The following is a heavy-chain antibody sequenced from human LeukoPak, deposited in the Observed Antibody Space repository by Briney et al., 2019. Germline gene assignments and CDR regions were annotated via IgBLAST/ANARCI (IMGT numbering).Heavy chain of an antibody. Sequence: SETLSLTCTVSGGSISSSSYYWGWIRQPPGKGLEWIGSIYYSGSTNYNPSLKSRVTISVDTSKNQFSLKLSSVTAADTAVYYCARDSRIAVAEDYYYYMDVWGKGTTVTISS. D-gene: IGHD6-19*01. CDR1: GGSISSSSYY. J-gene: IGHJ6*03. CDR3: ARDSRIAVAEDYYYYMDV. CDR2: IYYSGST. V-gene: IGHV4-39*07.